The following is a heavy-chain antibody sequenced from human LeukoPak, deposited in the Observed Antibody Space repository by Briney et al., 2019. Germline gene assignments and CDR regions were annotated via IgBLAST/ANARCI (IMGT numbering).Heavy chain of an antibody. J-gene: IGHJ5*02. CDR3: GRDHDLTYGGPVFDP. Sequence: GGSLTLSCLASGFTFSRYWMHWVRQAPGKGLVWVSRINSDGSSTSYADSVKGRFTISRDNANKSIYLQMDSLRADDTALYYCGRDHDLTYGGPVFDPWGQGTLVTVSS. V-gene: IGHV3-74*01. CDR2: INSDGSST. CDR1: GFTFSRYW. D-gene: IGHD3-10*01.